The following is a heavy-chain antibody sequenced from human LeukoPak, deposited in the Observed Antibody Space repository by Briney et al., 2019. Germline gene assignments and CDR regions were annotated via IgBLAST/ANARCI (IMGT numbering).Heavy chain of an antibody. J-gene: IGHJ4*02. CDR1: GGSISSGDYY. CDR2: IYYSGST. CDR3: ARGIAAAGTCDY. Sequence: SETLSLTCTVSGGSISSGDYYWSWIRQPPGKGLEWIGYIYYSGSTYYNPSLKSRVTISVDTSKNQFSLKLSSVTAADTAVYYCARGIAAAGTCDYWGQGTLVTVSS. D-gene: IGHD6-13*01. V-gene: IGHV4-30-4*01.